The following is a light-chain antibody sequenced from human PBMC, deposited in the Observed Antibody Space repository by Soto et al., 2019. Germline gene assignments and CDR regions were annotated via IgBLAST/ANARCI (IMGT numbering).Light chain of an antibody. CDR2: DVS. CDR1: QDINKF. V-gene: IGKV1-33*01. Sequence: IQMTQSTSSLSASVGDTVTITCQASQDINKFLNWYQQKPGKAPKLLIYDVSNLETGVPSRFSGSGSETHFTLTINSLQPEDIATYYCQQYDNYDITFGQGTRLE. CDR3: QQYDNYDIT. J-gene: IGKJ5*01.